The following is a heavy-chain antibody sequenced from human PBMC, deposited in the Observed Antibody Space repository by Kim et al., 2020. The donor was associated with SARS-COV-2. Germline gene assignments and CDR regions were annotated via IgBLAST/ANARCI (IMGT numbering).Heavy chain of an antibody. V-gene: IGHV4-34*01. Sequence: SETLSLTCAVYGGSFSGYYWSWIRQPPGKGLEWIGEINHSGSTNYNPSLKSRVTISVDTSKNQFSLKLSSVTAADTAVYYCARGQVAGNQDFDYWGQGTLVTVSS. J-gene: IGHJ4*02. CDR1: GGSFSGYY. D-gene: IGHD6-19*01. CDR2: INHSGST. CDR3: ARGQVAGNQDFDY.